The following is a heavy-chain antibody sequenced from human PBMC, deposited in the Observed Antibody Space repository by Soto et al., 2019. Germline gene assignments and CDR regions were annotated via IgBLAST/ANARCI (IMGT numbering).Heavy chain of an antibody. CDR1: GFTFSSYS. V-gene: IGHV3-48*01. Sequence: EVQLVESGGGLVQPGGSLRLSCAASGFTFSSYSMNWVRQAPGKGLEWVSYISSSSSTIYYADSVKGRFTISRDNAKNSLYLQMNSLRAEDTSVYYFAPSRGPNYAFDIWGQGTMVTGSS. J-gene: IGHJ3*02. D-gene: IGHD1-7*01. CDR2: ISSSSSTI. CDR3: APSRGPNYAFDI.